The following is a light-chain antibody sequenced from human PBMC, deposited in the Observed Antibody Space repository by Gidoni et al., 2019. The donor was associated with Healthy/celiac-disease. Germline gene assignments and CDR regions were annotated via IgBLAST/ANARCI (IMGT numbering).Light chain of an antibody. CDR3: ATWVDRLNGLT. V-gene: IGLV1-44*01. CDR1: TSNIGSNP. CDR2: SNS. Sequence: QSVLTQPPSASGTPGQTITISCSESTSNIGSNPVNWYQHIPGASTKLLIYSNSQRPSGVPDRFSGSKSGTSASLAISDLQSEDEADYYCATWVDRLNGLTFGGGTKLXVX. J-gene: IGLJ2*01.